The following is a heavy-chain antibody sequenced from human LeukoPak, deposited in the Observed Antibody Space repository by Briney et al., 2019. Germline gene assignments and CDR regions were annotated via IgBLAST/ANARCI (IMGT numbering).Heavy chain of an antibody. V-gene: IGHV4-34*01. D-gene: IGHD4-23*01. J-gene: IGHJ4*02. CDR2: INHSGST. CDR1: GGSFSGYY. CDR3: ASTPHYGGNSG. Sequence: PSETLSLTCAVYGGSFSGYYWSWIRQPPGKGLEWIGEINHSGSTNYNPSLKSRVTISVDTSKNQFSLKLSSVTAADTAVYYCASTPHYGGNSGWSQGTLVTVSS.